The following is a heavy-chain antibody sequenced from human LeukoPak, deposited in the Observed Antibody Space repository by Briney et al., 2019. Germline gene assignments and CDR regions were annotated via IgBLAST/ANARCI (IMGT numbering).Heavy chain of an antibody. D-gene: IGHD2-2*01. J-gene: IGHJ6*03. V-gene: IGHV1-18*01. CDR3: AREGFHCSSTSCYSSYMDV. Sequence: ASVKVSRKASGYTFTSYGISWVRQAPGQGLEWMGWISAYNGNTNYAQKLQGRVTMTTDTSTSTAYMELRSLRSDDTAVYYCAREGFHCSSTSCYSSYMDVWGKGTTVTVSS. CDR2: ISAYNGNT. CDR1: GYTFTSYG.